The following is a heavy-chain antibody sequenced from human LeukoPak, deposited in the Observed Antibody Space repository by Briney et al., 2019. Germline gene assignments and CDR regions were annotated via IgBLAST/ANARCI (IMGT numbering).Heavy chain of an antibody. CDR1: GYSISSGYY. CDR2: IYHSGST. V-gene: IGHV4-38-2*02. J-gene: IGHJ6*03. CDR3: ARGAREAATILYYYYYMDV. Sequence: SETLSLTCTVSGYSISSGYYWGWIRQPPGKGLEWIGSIYHSGSTYYNPSLKSRVTISVDTSKNQLSLKLSSVTAADTAVYYCARGAREAATILYYYYYMDVWGKGTTVTVSS. D-gene: IGHD2-15*01.